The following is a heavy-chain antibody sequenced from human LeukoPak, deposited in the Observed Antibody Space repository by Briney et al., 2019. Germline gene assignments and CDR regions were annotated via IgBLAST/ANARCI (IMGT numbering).Heavy chain of an antibody. J-gene: IGHJ5*02. CDR1: GFTFSSYA. D-gene: IGHD2-2*01. CDR3: AKDRATLVVPASSPTNWFDP. V-gene: IGHV3-23*01. Sequence: PGGSLRLSCAASGFTFSSYAMHWVRLAPGKGLEWVSATTGGGDRTYYADSVKGRSTISRDNSKNTLYLQMNSLRADDTAVYYCAKDRATLVVPASSPTNWFDPWGQGTLVTVSS. CDR2: TTGGGDRT.